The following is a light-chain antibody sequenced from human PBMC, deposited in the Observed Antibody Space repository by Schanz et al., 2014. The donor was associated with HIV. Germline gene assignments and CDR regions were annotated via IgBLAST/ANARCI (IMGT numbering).Light chain of an antibody. CDR3: AAWDDGLNGWV. V-gene: IGLV1-44*01. Sequence: QSVLTQPPSVSGTPGQRVTISCSGSSSNIGINAVNWYQQLPGTAPKLLIYSNNQRPSGVPDRFSGSKSGTSASLAISGLRSEDEADYYCAAWDDGLNGWVFGGGTKLTVL. CDR1: SSNIGINA. J-gene: IGLJ3*02. CDR2: SNN.